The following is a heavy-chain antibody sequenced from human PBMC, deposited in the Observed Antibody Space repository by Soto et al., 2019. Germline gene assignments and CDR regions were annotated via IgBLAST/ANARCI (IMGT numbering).Heavy chain of an antibody. CDR3: AKDAVYRDGLWLMDS. Sequence: GGSLRLSCAASGFTISTYAMTWVRQAPGKGLECVSGVTGSGSQIYYADSVKGRFTISKDNSKNTLYLQVSSLREEDTALYYCAKDAVYRDGLWLMDSWGHGTLVTVSS. V-gene: IGHV3-23*01. CDR2: VTGSGSQI. J-gene: IGHJ5*01. D-gene: IGHD2-21*01. CDR1: GFTISTYA.